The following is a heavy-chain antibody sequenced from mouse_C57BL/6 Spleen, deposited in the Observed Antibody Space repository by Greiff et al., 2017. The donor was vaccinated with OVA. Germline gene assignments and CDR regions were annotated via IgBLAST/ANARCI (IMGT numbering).Heavy chain of an antibody. V-gene: IGHV3-6*01. CDR3: ARPYYYGSSGAWFAY. Sequence: VQLQQSGPGLVKPSQSLSLTCSVTGYSITSGYYWNWIRQFPGNKLEWMGYISYDGSNNYNPSLKNRISITRDTSKNQFFLRLNSVTTEDTATYYCARPYYYGSSGAWFAYWGQGTLVTVSA. CDR2: ISYDGSN. D-gene: IGHD1-1*01. CDR1: GYSITSGYY. J-gene: IGHJ3*01.